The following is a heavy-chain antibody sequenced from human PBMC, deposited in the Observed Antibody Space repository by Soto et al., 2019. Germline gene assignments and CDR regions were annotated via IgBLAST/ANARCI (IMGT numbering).Heavy chain of an antibody. CDR3: ARSRLFSGFDDAFDI. CDR1: GDSISSYY. CDR2: VYYSGPT. Sequence: QVQLQESGPGLVKPSETLSLTCSVSGDSISSYYYNWIRQSPGKGLEWIGYVYYSGPTNYNPSLKSRVTSSVDTSRDEISLTLDSVTAADTAVYYCARSRLFSGFDDAFDIWGQGAMVTVSA. J-gene: IGHJ3*02. D-gene: IGHD1-26*01. V-gene: IGHV4-59*01.